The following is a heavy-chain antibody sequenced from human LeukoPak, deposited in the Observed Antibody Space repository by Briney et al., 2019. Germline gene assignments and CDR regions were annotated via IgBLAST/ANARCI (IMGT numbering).Heavy chain of an antibody. J-gene: IGHJ4*02. V-gene: IGHV1-3*01. Sequence: GASVKVSCKAIGYTFTSNAMRWVRQAPGQRLEWMGWINAGNNYTKYSQMFQGRLTITKDTSASTAYMDLSSLRSEDTGVYYCARGADSGYDYNFDYWGQGTLVTVSS. CDR1: GYTFTSNA. CDR2: INAGNNYT. CDR3: ARGADSGYDYNFDY. D-gene: IGHD5-12*01.